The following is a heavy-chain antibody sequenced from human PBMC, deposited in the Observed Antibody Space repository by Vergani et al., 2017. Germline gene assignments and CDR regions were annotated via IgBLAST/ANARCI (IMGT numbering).Heavy chain of an antibody. CDR3: ARASWEGYFNYGMDV. V-gene: IGHV3-30-3*01. D-gene: IGHD1-26*01. J-gene: IGHJ6*02. Sequence: QVQLVESGGGVVQPGRSLRLSCAASGFTFSSYAMHWVRQAPGKGLEWVAVLSYDGSNKYYADSVKGRFTISRDNSKNTLYLQMNSLRAEDTAVYYCARASWEGYFNYGMDVWGQGTTVTVSS. CDR2: LSYDGSNK. CDR1: GFTFSSYA.